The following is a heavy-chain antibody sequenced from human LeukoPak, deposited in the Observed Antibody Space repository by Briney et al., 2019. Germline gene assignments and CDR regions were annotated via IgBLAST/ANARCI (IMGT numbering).Heavy chain of an antibody. Sequence: GGSLRLSCAASGFTFSYYAMSWVRQAPGEGLEWVSSITGTDGSTYYADSVKGRFTISRDNSKSALYLQMNSLRAEDTALYYCAKAFNYGSGYNYKTFDSWGQGTLVTVSS. CDR3: AKAFNYGSGYNYKTFDS. D-gene: IGHD3-10*01. CDR1: GFTFSYYA. J-gene: IGHJ4*02. CDR2: ITGTDGST. V-gene: IGHV3-23*01.